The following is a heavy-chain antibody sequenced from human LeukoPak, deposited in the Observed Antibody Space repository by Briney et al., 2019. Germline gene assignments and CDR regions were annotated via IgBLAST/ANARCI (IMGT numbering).Heavy chain of an antibody. V-gene: IGHV4-4*07. CDR2: IYTSGST. J-gene: IGHJ6*03. CDR3: ARVRGSSGSYEYYHYMDV. Sequence: SETLSLTCTVSGGSISYFYWSWIRQPARKGLEWIGRIYTSGSTNYNPSLKSRVTMSVDTSKKQFSLKLSSVTAADTAVYYCARVRGSSGSYEYYHYMDVWGKGTTVTVSS. D-gene: IGHD1-26*01. CDR1: GGSISYFY.